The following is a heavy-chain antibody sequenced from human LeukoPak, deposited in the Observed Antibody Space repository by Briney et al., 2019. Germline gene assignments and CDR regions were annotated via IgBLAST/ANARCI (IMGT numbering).Heavy chain of an antibody. CDR1: GGSLNSDY. CDR2: VHYTGST. D-gene: IGHD5-12*01. Sequence: SETLSLTCTVSGGSLNSDYWTWIRRPPGKGLEYIGYVHYTGSTYYNPSLKSRVIISVDTSKNQFSLKVSSVTAADTAVYYCARLPRGAFDIWGQGTMVTVSS. CDR3: ARLPRGAFDI. J-gene: IGHJ3*02. V-gene: IGHV4-59*01.